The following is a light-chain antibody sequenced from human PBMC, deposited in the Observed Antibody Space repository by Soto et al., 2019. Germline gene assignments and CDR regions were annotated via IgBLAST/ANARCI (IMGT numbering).Light chain of an antibody. CDR1: QTVRNNY. J-gene: IGKJ4*01. Sequence: ECVRTQSPGTLCLAPGERATLACRVSQTVRNNYLAWYQQKPGQAPRLLIYDASSRATGIPDRFSGGGSGTDFTLTISRLEPEDFAVYYCQQFSSYPLTFGGGTKVDIK. CDR2: DAS. CDR3: QQFSSYPLT. V-gene: IGKV3-20*01.